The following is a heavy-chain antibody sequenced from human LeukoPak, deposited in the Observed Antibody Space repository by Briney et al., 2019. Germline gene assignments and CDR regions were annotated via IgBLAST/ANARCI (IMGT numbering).Heavy chain of an antibody. V-gene: IGHV4-59*12. CDR3: ARFGSGDGMDV. Sequence: SETLSLTCTVSGGSISTYYWNWIRQPPGKGLEWIGYIYHSGSTYYNPSLKSRVTISVDRSKNQFSLKLSSVTAADTAVYYCARFGSGDGMDVWGQGTTVTVSS. J-gene: IGHJ6*02. CDR2: IYHSGST. D-gene: IGHD2-15*01. CDR1: GGSISTYY.